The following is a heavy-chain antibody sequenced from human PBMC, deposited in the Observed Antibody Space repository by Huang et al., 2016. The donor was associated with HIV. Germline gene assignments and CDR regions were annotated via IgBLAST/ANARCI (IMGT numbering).Heavy chain of an antibody. CDR1: GYTFTSYD. V-gene: IGHV1-8*03. CDR3: ARGHRNTFGGTIAPIDF. CDR2: MNPTSGNT. Sequence: QVQLVQSGAEVKKPGASVKVSCKASGYTFTSYDINWVRQAPGQGLDCMGWMNPTSGNTGYAEQFQGRVTFIRNSSISTAYMELSSRRSEDTAVYYCARGHRNTFGGTIAPIDFWGQGTLVTVSS. J-gene: IGHJ4*02. D-gene: IGHD3-16*02.